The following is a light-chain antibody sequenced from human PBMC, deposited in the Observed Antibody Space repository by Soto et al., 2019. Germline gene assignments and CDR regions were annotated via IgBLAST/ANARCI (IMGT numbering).Light chain of an antibody. Sequence: QSVLTQPASVSGSPGQSITISCTGTSSDVGGYNYVSWYQQHPGKAPKLMIYDVSNRPSGVSTRFSVSKSGNTASLTISGLQAEDEADYYCRSYTSSSAVVFGGGTQLTVL. J-gene: IGLJ2*01. CDR1: SSDVGGYNY. V-gene: IGLV2-14*01. CDR3: RSYTSSSAVV. CDR2: DVS.